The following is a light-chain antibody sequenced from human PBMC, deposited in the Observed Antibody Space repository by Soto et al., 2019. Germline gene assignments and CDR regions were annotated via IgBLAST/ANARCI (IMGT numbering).Light chain of an antibody. J-gene: IGKJ2*01. CDR2: KAS. V-gene: IGKV1-5*03. CDR3: HQYHNWPPHT. Sequence: DIQMTQSPSTLSASVGDRVTITCRASQSISSWLAWYQQKPGKAPKLLIYKASSLESGVPSRFSGSGSGTEFTLTISSLQSEDFAVYYCHQYHNWPPHTFGQGTKVDIK. CDR1: QSISSW.